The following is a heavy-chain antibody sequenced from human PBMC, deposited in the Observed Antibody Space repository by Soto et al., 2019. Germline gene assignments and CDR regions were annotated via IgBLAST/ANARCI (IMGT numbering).Heavy chain of an antibody. J-gene: IGHJ6*02. CDR3: ARHGSGYLPCYYGMDV. D-gene: IGHD3-3*01. V-gene: IGHV5-51*01. Sequence: PGESLTLSCTVSGYRFTSSLIGWVRQMPGKGLEWMGIIDPGDSDARYSPSLQGQVTISVDKSINTAYLQWSTLKASDTAMYYCARHGSGYLPCYYGMDVWGQGTTVTVS. CDR2: IDPGDSDA. CDR1: GYRFTSSL.